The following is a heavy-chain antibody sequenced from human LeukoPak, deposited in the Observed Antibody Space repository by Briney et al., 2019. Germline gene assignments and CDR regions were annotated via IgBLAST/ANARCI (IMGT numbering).Heavy chain of an antibody. CDR3: ASAYSSSWYGGVDY. J-gene: IGHJ4*02. CDR2: IIPVFGTA. CDR1: GGTFSSYA. Sequence: GASVKVSCKASGGTFSSYAISWVRQAPGQGLEWMGGIIPVFGTANYAQKFQGRVTITADESTSTAYMELSSLRSEDTAVYYCASAYSSSWYGGVDYWGQGTLVTVSS. V-gene: IGHV1-69*13. D-gene: IGHD6-13*01.